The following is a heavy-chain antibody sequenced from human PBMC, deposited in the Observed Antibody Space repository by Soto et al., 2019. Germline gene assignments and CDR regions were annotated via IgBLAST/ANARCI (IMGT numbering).Heavy chain of an antibody. D-gene: IGHD3-22*01. CDR1: GFTFSSYS. J-gene: IGHJ4*02. CDR3: ARGLYYYDSSVYYFA. V-gene: IGHV3-21*01. CDR2: ISSSSSYI. Sequence: VQLVESGGGLVKPGGSLRLSCAASGFTFSSYSMNWVRQAPGKGLEWVSSISSSSSYIYYADSVKGRFTISRDNAKNSLYLQMNSLRAEDTAVYYCARGLYYYDSSVYYFAWGQGTLVTVSS.